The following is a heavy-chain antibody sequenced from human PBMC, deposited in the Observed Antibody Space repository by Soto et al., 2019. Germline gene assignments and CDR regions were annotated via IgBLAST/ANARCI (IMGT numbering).Heavy chain of an antibody. D-gene: IGHD3-16*01. CDR3: AIDFSYYVSRHGLLDY. V-gene: IGHV6-1*01. Sequence: SQTISLTCAITGDSVSSNSAGWSWVRQSPSRGLEWLGRTYYRSKWYYEYAVSVRGRITINPDTSKNQYSLQLNSVTPEDTAVYYCAIDFSYYVSRHGLLDYCGQRALVTGSS. CDR1: GDSVSSNSAG. CDR2: TYYRSKWYY. J-gene: IGHJ4*02.